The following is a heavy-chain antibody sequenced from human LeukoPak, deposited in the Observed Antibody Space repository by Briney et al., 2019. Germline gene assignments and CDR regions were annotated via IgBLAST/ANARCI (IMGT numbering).Heavy chain of an antibody. CDR2: IRYDGSNK. J-gene: IGHJ4*02. CDR3: AKGNWGPLYYFDY. CDR1: GFTFSSYG. Sequence: GGSLRLSCAASGFTFSSYGMHWVRQAPGKGLEWVAFIRYDGSNKYYADSVKGRFTISRDNSKNTLSLQMNSLKVEDTAIYYCAKGNWGPLYYFDYWGQRTLVTVSS. D-gene: IGHD7-27*01. V-gene: IGHV3-30*02.